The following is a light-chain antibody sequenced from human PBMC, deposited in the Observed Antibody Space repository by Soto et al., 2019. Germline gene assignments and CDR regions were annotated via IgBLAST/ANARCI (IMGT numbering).Light chain of an antibody. CDR2: DVS. J-gene: IGLJ2*01. Sequence: QSALTQPRSVSGSPGQSVTISCTGTSSDVGGYNYVSWYQQHPGKAPKLMIYDVSKRPSGVPDRFSGSKSGNTASLTISGLQAGDEADDYCCSYAGSYTFGVVFGGGTKLTVL. V-gene: IGLV2-11*01. CDR1: SSDVGGYNY. CDR3: CSYAGSYTFGVV.